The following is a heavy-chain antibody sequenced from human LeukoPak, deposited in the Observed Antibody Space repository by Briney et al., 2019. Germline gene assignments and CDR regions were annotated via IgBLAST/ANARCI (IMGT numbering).Heavy chain of an antibody. V-gene: IGHV3-7*01. CDR2: IKRDGSEK. CDR1: GFTFSSYW. D-gene: IGHD2-15*01. J-gene: IGHJ6*03. Sequence: PGGSLRLSCAASGFTFSSYWMNWVRQAPGKGLEWVANIKRDGSEKYYVDSVKGRFTISRDNAKNSLYLQMNSLRAEDTAVYYCARDLHYCSGGSCYPRSATYYYYYYMDVWGKGTTVTVSS. CDR3: ARDLHYCSGGSCYPRSATYYYYYYMDV.